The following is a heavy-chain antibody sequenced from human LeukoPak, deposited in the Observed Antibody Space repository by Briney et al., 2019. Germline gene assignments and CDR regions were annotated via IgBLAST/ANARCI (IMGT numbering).Heavy chain of an antibody. Sequence: PSGTLSLTCAVSGAPISSNNWWWSWVRQPPGKGLEWIGESYHSGSTNYNPSLKSRVTMSVDKSKHQFSLKLSSVTAADTAVYYCAGAEPRGIIWHPYWGQGTLVTVSS. CDR1: GAPISSNNW. CDR2: SYHSGST. J-gene: IGHJ4*02. V-gene: IGHV4-4*02. CDR3: AGAEPRGIIWHPY.